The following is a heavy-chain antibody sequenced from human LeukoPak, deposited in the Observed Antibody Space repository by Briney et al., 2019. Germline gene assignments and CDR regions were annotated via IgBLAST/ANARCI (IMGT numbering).Heavy chain of an antibody. CDR2: ISSSSSYI. CDR3: ARENYGSGSYRDYYYGMDV. D-gene: IGHD3-10*01. V-gene: IGHV3-21*01. J-gene: IGHJ6*04. CDR1: GFTFSSYS. Sequence: GGSLRLSCAASGFTFSSYSMNWVRQAPGKGLEWVSSISSSSSYIYYADSVKGRFTISRDSAKNSLYLQMNSLRAEDTAVYYCARENYGSGSYRDYYYGMDVWGKGTTVTVSS.